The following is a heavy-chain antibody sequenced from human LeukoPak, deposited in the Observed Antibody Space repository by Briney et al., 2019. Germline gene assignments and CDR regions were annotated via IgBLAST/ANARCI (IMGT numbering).Heavy chain of an antibody. CDR3: HVGLYDILTGYFTNWFDP. CDR1: GFTFSSYA. V-gene: IGHV3-64D*06. CDR2: ISSNGGST. J-gene: IGHJ5*02. Sequence: GGSLRLSCSASGFTFSSYAMHWVRQAPGKGLEYVSAISSNGGSTYYADSVKGRFTISRDNSKNTLYLQMSSLRAEDTAVYYCHVGLYDILTGYFTNWFDPWGQGTLVNVSS. D-gene: IGHD3-9*01.